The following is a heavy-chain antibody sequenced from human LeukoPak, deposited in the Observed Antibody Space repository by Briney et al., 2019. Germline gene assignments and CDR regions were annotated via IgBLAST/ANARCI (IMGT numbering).Heavy chain of an antibody. Sequence: GGSLRLSCAASGFTFSSYGMHWVRQAPGKGLEWVAFIRYDGSNKYYADSVKGRFTISRDNSKNTLYLQMNSLRAEDTAVYYCAKGGNYYDSSGYYYRGYFQHWGQGTLVTVSS. J-gene: IGHJ1*01. CDR2: IRYDGSNK. D-gene: IGHD3-22*01. CDR3: AKGGNYYDSSGYYYRGYFQH. V-gene: IGHV3-30*02. CDR1: GFTFSSYG.